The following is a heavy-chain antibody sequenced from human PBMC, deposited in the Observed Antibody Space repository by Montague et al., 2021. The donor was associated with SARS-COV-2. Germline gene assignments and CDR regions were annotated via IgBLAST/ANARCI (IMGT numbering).Heavy chain of an antibody. V-gene: IGHV3-21*01. CDR2: ISSSSSYI. Sequence: SLRLSCAASGFTFGSYSMNWVRQAPGKGLEWVSSISSSSSYIYYADSVKGRFTISRDNAKNSLYLQMNSLRAEDTAVYYCARDHYDILTGYYYWGQGTLVTVSS. CDR1: GFTFGSYS. D-gene: IGHD3-9*01. J-gene: IGHJ4*02. CDR3: ARDHYDILTGYYY.